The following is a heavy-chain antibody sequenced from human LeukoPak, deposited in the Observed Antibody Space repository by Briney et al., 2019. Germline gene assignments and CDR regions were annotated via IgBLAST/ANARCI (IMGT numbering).Heavy chain of an antibody. D-gene: IGHD3/OR15-3a*01. Sequence: SETLSLTCTVSGVSISSSNSYWGWIRQPPGKGLEWIGSIYYSGNTYYNASPKGQVSISIDTSKNQFSLRLTSVTAADTAVYYCARQTGSGLFILPGGQGTLVTVSS. CDR2: IYYSGNT. J-gene: IGHJ4*02. CDR3: ARQTGSGLFILP. V-gene: IGHV4-39*01. CDR1: GVSISSSNSY.